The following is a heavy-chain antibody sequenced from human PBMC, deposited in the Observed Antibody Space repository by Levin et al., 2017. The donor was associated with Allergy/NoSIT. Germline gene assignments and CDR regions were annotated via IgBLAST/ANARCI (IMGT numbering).Heavy chain of an antibody. D-gene: IGHD1-26*01. CDR2: INHSGST. CDR1: GGSFSGYY. J-gene: IGHJ4*02. V-gene: IGHV4-34*01. Sequence: ESLKISCAVFGGSFSGYYWNWIRQPPGKGLEWIGEINHSGSTNYNPSLKSRVTISADTSKNQFSLKLSSVIAADTAVYYCAVAVTPYYYFDYWGQGTLVTVSS. CDR3: AVAVTPYYYFDY.